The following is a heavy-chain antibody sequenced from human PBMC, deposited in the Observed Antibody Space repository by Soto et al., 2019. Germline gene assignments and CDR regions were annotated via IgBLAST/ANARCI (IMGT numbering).Heavy chain of an antibody. Sequence: QVQLVQSGAEVKNPGASVKVSCKASGYSFTNYGVSWVRQAPGQGLXXXGWISAYNGNTIYAQKLQGRVTLTTDTXXXXXXXXXXXXXXXXXXXXXXXXXXXXXXXXXXXXDSWGQGTLVTVSS. CDR3: XXXXXXXXXXXXXXDS. V-gene: IGHV1-18*01. CDR1: GYSFTNYG. J-gene: IGHJ4*02. CDR2: ISAYNGNT.